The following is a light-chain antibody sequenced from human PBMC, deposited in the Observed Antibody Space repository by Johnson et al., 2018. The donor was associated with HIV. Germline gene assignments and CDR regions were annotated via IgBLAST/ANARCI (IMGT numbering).Light chain of an antibody. V-gene: IGLV1-51*01. CDR1: SSNIGNNY. CDR3: GTWDSSLSAHNYV. CDR2: DNN. Sequence: QSVLTQPPSVSAAPGQKVTISCSGSSSNIGNNYVSWYQQLPGTAPKLLIYDNNKRPSGIPDRFSGSKSGTSATLGITGLQTGDEADYYCGTWDSSLSAHNYVSATGTKLTGL. J-gene: IGLJ1*01.